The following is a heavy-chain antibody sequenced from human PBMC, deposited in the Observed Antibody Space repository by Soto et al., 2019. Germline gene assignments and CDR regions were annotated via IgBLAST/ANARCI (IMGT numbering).Heavy chain of an antibody. D-gene: IGHD6-13*01. J-gene: IGHJ4*02. CDR3: AKDGAQKQLVGSVFDY. Sequence: EVQLLESGGGLVQPGGSLRLSCAASGFTFSSYAMSWVRQAPGKGLEWVSAISGSGGSTYYAYSVKGRFTISRDNSKNALYLQLNNLRDDDTAVYYGAKDGAQKQLVGSVFDYWGQGTMLTVSS. CDR2: ISGSGGST. CDR1: GFTFSSYA. V-gene: IGHV3-23*01.